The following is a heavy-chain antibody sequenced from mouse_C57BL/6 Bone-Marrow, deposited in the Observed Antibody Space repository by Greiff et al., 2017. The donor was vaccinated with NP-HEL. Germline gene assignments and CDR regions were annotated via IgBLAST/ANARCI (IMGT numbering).Heavy chain of an antibody. CDR2: TWWDDDK. J-gene: IGHJ1*03. D-gene: IGHD2-4*01. CDR1: GFSLSTFGMG. CDR3: ARVYDYDREGDWYFDV. Sequence: QVTLKVSGPGILQPSQTLSLTCSFSGFSLSTFGMGVGWIRQPSGKGLEWLAHTWWDDDKYYNPALKSRLTISKDTSNNQVFLKIANVDTADTATYYCARVYDYDREGDWYFDVWGTGTTVTVSS. V-gene: IGHV8-8*01.